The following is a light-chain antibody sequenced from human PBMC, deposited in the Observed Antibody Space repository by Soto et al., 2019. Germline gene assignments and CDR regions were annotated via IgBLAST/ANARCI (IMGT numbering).Light chain of an antibody. CDR2: AAS. V-gene: IGKV1-39*01. CDR3: QQSYSTPPDT. J-gene: IGKJ2*01. Sequence: DIQMTQSPSSLSASVGDRVTITCRASQSISSYLNWYQQKPGKAPKLLIYAASSLQSGVPSRFSGSGSGTEFTLTISSLQPEDFATYYCQQSYSTPPDTFGQGNKLEIK. CDR1: QSISSY.